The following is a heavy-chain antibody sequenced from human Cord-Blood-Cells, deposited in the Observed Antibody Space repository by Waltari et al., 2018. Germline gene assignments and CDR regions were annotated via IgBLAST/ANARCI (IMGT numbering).Heavy chain of an antibody. CDR1: GGSFSGYY. J-gene: IGHJ5*02. CDR3: ARGLTYYDILTGSNWFDP. D-gene: IGHD3-9*01. CDR2: INHSGST. V-gene: IGHV4-34*01. Sequence: QVQLQKWGAGLLKPSETLSLTCAVYGGSFSGYYWSWIRKPPGKGLEWIGEINHSGSTNYNPSLKSRVTISVDTSKNQFSLKLSSVTAADTAVYYCARGLTYYDILTGSNWFDPWGQGTLVTVSS.